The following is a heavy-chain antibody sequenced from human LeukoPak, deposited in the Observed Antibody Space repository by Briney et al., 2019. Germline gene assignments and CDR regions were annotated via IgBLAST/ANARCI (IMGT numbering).Heavy chain of an antibody. Sequence: PGGSLRLSCAASGFTFSNAWMSWVRQAPGKGLEWVGRIKSKTDGGTTDYAAPVKGRFTISRDDSKNTLYLQMNSLRAEDTAVYYCAKDGPRVVGSDYYYYMDVWGKGTTVTISS. CDR3: AKDGPRVVGSDYYYYMDV. CDR2: IKSKTDGGTT. CDR1: GFTFSNAW. D-gene: IGHD2-2*01. J-gene: IGHJ6*03. V-gene: IGHV3-15*01.